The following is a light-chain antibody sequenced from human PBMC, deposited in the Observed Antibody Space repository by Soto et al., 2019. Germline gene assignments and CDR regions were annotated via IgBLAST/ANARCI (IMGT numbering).Light chain of an antibody. J-gene: IGKJ4*01. V-gene: IGKV3-11*01. CDR2: DAS. CDR1: QFLSSY. CDR3: QQRSNWPQLT. Sequence: EVVLTQSPAILSLAPGERATLSCRASQFLSSYLAWYQQKPGQAPRLLIYDASNRATGIPARFSGSGSGTDFTLTISSLEPEDFAVYYCQQRSNWPQLTFGGGTKVDNK.